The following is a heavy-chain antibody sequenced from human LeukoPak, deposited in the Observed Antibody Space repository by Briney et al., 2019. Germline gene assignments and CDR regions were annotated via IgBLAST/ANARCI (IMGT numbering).Heavy chain of an antibody. CDR1: GFTFSSYW. V-gene: IGHV3-7*01. Sequence: GGSLRLSCAASGFTFSSYWMSWVRQAPGKGLEWVANIKQDGSEKYYADSVKGRFTISRDNSKNTLYLQMNSLRAEDTAVYYCASANYYDSSGYSPSWGQGTMVTVSS. J-gene: IGHJ3*01. CDR3: ASANYYDSSGYSPS. CDR2: IKQDGSEK. D-gene: IGHD3-22*01.